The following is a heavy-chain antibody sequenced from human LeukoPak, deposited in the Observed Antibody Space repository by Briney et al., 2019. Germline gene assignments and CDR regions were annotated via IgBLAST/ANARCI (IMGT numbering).Heavy chain of an antibody. CDR2: IYYTGST. CDR3: ARAHYDFWSGYPRRSDAFDI. CDR1: GGSISSYY. D-gene: IGHD3-3*01. V-gene: IGHV4-59*12. Sequence: SETLSLTCTISGGSISSYYWSWIRQPPGKGLEWIGYIYYTGSTNHNPSLKSRVTISVDTSKNQFSLKLSSVTAADTAVYYCARAHYDFWSGYPRRSDAFDIWGQGTMVTVSS. J-gene: IGHJ3*02.